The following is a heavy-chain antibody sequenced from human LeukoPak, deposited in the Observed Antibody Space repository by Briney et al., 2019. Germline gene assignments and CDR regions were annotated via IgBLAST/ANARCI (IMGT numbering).Heavy chain of an antibody. Sequence: GGSLRLSCAASGFTSSSYAMHWVRQAPGKGLEYVSAISSNGGSTYYANSVKGRFTISRDNSKNTLYLQMGSLRAEDMAVYYCARSRKPTTVTTWYYFDYWGQGTLVTVSS. CDR2: ISSNGGST. V-gene: IGHV3-64*01. CDR3: ARSRKPTTVTTWYYFDY. J-gene: IGHJ4*02. CDR1: GFTSSSYA. D-gene: IGHD4-17*01.